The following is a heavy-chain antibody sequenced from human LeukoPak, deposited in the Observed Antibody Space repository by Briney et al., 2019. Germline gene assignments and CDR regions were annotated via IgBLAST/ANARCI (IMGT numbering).Heavy chain of an antibody. J-gene: IGHJ4*02. D-gene: IGHD4-23*01. V-gene: IGHV1-18*01. CDR1: GYTFTNYG. CDR3: ARQGYGGHSRGAADY. Sequence: ASVKVSCKASGYTFTNYGISWVRQAPGQGLEWMGWISANNGNRNYALKLQDRVSMTTDTSTSTAYMELRSLRSDDTAVYYCARQGYGGHSRGAADYWGQGTLVTVSS. CDR2: ISANNGNR.